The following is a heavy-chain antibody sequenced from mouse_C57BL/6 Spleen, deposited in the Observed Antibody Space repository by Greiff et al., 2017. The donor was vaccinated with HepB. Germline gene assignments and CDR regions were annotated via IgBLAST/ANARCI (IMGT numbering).Heavy chain of an antibody. CDR2: ISYDGSN. CDR1: GYSITSGYY. Sequence: EVQLQESGPGLVKPSQSLSLTCSVTGYSITSGYYWNWIRQLPGNKLEWMGYISYDGSNNYNPALKNRISITRDTSKNQFFLKLNSVTTEDTATYYGARGYYGYDVAIDYWGQGTSVTVSS. V-gene: IGHV3-6*01. D-gene: IGHD2-2*01. CDR3: ARGYYGYDVAIDY. J-gene: IGHJ4*01.